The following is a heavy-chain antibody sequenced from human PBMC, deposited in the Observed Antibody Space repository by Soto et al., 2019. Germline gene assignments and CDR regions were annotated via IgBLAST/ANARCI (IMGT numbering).Heavy chain of an antibody. Sequence: SETLSLTCTVSGGSISSGDYYWSWIRQPPGKGLEWIGYIYYSGSTYYNPSLKSRVTISVDTSKNQFSLKLSSVTAADTAAYYCARHKRDYYGSASLGNAFDIWGQGTMVTLSS. CDR2: IYYSGST. CDR3: ARHKRDYYGSASLGNAFDI. J-gene: IGHJ3*02. D-gene: IGHD3-10*01. CDR1: GGSISSGDYY. V-gene: IGHV4-30-4*01.